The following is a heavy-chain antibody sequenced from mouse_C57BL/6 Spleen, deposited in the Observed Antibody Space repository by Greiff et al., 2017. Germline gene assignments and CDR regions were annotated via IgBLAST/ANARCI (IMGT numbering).Heavy chain of an antibody. V-gene: IGHV1-85*01. D-gene: IGHD4-1*01. J-gene: IGHJ4*01. CDR3: ARRSNWDDYYAMDY. CDR2: IYPRDGST. Sequence: QVQLKQSGPELVKPGASVKLSCKASGYTFTSYDINWVKQRPGQGLEWIGWIYPRDGSTKYNEKFKGKATLTVDTSSSTAYMELHSLTSEDSAVYFCARRSNWDDYYAMDYWGQGTSVTVSS. CDR1: GYTFTSYD.